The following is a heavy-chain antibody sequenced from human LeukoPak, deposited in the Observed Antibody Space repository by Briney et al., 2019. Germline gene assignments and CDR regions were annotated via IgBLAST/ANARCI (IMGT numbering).Heavy chain of an antibody. CDR3: ARRGSSSSPLYYGMDV. D-gene: IGHD6-6*01. CDR1: GGSFSGYY. J-gene: IGHJ6*02. CDR2: IYYSGST. V-gene: IGHV4-59*08. Sequence: PSETLSLTCAVYGGSFSGYYWSWIRQPPGKGLEWIGYIYYSGSTNYNPSLKSRVTISVDTSKNQFSLKLSSVTAADTAVYYCARRGSSSSPLYYGMDVWGQGTTVTVSS.